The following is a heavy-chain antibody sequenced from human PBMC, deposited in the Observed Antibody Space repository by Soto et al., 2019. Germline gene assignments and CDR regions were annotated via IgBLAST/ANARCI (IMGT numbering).Heavy chain of an antibody. CDR1: GSVYIACW. V-gene: IGHV5-10-1*01. Sequence: VPRRISGEACGSVYIACWRHWVSQMPGKALEWLGKIDPSDSYTNYSPSFEGHVTISTDNSITTAYLQWSSLRASDTALYFCARVHKNWFDSWAQGTMVTVSS. CDR2: IDPSDSYT. CDR3: ARVHKNWFDS. J-gene: IGHJ5*01.